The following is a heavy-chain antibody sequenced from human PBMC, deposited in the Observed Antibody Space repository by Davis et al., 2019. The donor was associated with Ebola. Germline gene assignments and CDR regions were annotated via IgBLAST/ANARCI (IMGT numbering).Heavy chain of an antibody. CDR3: ARLRGYSGYALDY. J-gene: IGHJ4*02. Sequence: SETLSLTCTVSGGSISSGDYYWSWIRQPPGKGLEWIGYIYYSGSTYYNPSLKSRVTISVDTSKNQFSLKLSSVTAADTAVYYCARLRGYSGYALDYWGQGTLVTVSS. CDR2: IYYSGST. V-gene: IGHV4-30-4*01. D-gene: IGHD5-12*01. CDR1: GGSISSGDYY.